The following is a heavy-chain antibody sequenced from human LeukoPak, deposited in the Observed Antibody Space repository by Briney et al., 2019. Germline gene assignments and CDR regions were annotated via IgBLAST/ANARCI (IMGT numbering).Heavy chain of an antibody. D-gene: IGHD3-22*01. Sequence: SCKASGGTFSSYAMHWVRQAPGKGLEWVAGISYDGSNKYYADSVKGRFTISRDNSKNTLYLQMNSLRAEDTAVYYCARGPHYYDSSGYYSDAFDIWGQGTMVTVSS. CDR2: ISYDGSNK. CDR1: GGTFSSYA. V-gene: IGHV3-30-3*01. J-gene: IGHJ3*02. CDR3: ARGPHYYDSSGYYSDAFDI.